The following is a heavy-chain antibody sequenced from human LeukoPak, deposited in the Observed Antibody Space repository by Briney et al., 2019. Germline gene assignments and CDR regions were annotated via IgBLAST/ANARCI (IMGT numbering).Heavy chain of an antibody. CDR1: GFTFSIYS. Sequence: PGGSLRLSCAASGFTFSIYSMDWVRQAPGKGLEWVSYISSSSSSIYYADSVKGRFTISRDNVKNSLYMQMNSLRAEDTAVYYCARVLYYDSSGLPETLGYWGQGTLVTVSS. CDR3: ARVLYYDSSGLPETLGY. D-gene: IGHD3-22*01. V-gene: IGHV3-48*01. J-gene: IGHJ4*02. CDR2: ISSSSSSI.